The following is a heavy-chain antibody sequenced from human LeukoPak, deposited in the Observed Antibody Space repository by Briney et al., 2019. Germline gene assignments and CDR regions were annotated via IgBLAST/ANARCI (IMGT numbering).Heavy chain of an antibody. CDR2: MNQEVSEK. J-gene: IGHJ4*02. D-gene: IGHD1-14*01. Sequence: GGSLRLSCAASGLIFRSHWMNWVRQAAGKGLEWVANMNQEVSEKYYVDSLKGRFTISRDNAKNSLYLEMSSLRAEGTGVYYCERDATPPGIIFDYWGQGTLVSVSS. CDR1: GLIFRSHW. CDR3: ERDATPPGIIFDY. V-gene: IGHV3-7*01.